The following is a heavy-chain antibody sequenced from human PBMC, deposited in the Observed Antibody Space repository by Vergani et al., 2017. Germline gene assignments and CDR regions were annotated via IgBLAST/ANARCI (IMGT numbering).Heavy chain of an antibody. CDR3: ARDSRYCSSTSCYVGRDWFDP. J-gene: IGHJ5*02. CDR1: GGTFSSYA. D-gene: IGHD2-2*01. Sequence: VQSGDEVKKPGASVKVSCKTSGGTFSSYAISWVRQAPGQGLEWMGIINPSGGSTSYAQKFQGRVTMTRDTSTSTVYMELSSLRSEDTAVYYCARDSRYCSSTSCYVGRDWFDPWGQGTLVTVSS. CDR2: INPSGGST. V-gene: IGHV1-46*01.